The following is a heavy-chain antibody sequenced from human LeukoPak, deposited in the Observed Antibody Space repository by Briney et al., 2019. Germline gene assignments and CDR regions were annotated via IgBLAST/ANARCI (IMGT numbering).Heavy chain of an antibody. V-gene: IGHV3-53*05. Sequence: GGSLRLSCAASGFTVSSNYMSWVRQAPGKGLEWVSVIYIGGSTYYADSVKGRFTISRDNSKNTLYLQMNSLRAEDTAVYYRAKALRYGNGGRSYYYYYMDVWGKGTTVTISS. CDR1: GFTVSSNY. CDR2: IYIGGST. CDR3: AKALRYGNGGRSYYYYYMDV. D-gene: IGHD4-23*01. J-gene: IGHJ6*03.